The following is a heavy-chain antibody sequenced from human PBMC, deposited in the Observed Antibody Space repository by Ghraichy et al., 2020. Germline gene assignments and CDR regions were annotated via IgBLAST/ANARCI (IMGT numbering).Heavy chain of an antibody. J-gene: IGHJ5*02. CDR2: IIPIFGIA. CDR1: GGTFSSYA. CDR3: ARSDLLISHPTNSSWYYNNWFVP. D-gene: IGHD6-13*01. Sequence: SVKVSCKASGGTFSSYAINWVRQAPGQGLDWMGGIIPIFGIANYAQKFQGRVTITADKSTSTAYMELGNLRSEDTAVYYCARSDLLISHPTNSSWYYNNWFVPWGQGALVTVSS. V-gene: IGHV1-69*10.